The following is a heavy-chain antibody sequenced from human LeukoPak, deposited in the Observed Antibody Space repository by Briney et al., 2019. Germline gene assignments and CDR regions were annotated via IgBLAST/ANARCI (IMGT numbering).Heavy chain of an antibody. V-gene: IGHV3-23*01. J-gene: IGHJ4*02. D-gene: IGHD2-21*01. CDR1: GFTFSSYA. CDR3: ATERGDSPDY. Sequence: GGSLRLSCAASGFTFSSYAMSWVRQAPGKGLEWVSGISGSGTNTYYADSVKGRFTISRDNSKNTLYLQMNNLRAEDTAVYYCATERGDSPDYWGQGTLVTVSS. CDR2: ISGSGTNT.